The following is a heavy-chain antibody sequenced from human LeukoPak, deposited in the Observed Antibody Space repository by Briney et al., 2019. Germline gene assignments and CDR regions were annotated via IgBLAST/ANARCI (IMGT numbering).Heavy chain of an antibody. Sequence: GGSLRLSCAASGFTFSSYAMSWVRQAPGKGLEWVSAISGSGGSIYYADSVKGRFTISRDNSKNTLYLQMNSLRAEDTAVYYCAKDRDMITFGGVIVIEGGFDYWGQGTLVTVSS. V-gene: IGHV3-23*01. J-gene: IGHJ4*02. CDR1: GFTFSSYA. CDR3: AKDRDMITFGGVIVIEGGFDY. D-gene: IGHD3-16*02. CDR2: ISGSGGSI.